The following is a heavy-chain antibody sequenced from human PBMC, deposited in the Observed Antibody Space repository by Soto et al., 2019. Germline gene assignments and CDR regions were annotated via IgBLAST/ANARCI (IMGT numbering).Heavy chain of an antibody. CDR2: INHSGST. CDR3: ARGVLSSSSGRAFDI. Sequence: SETLSLTCAVYGGSFSGYYWSWIRQPPGKGLEWIGEINHSGSTNYNPSLKSRVTISVDTSKNQFSLKLSSVTAADTAVYYCARGVLSSSSGRAFDIWGQGTMVPVS. V-gene: IGHV4-34*01. D-gene: IGHD6-6*01. CDR1: GGSFSGYY. J-gene: IGHJ3*02.